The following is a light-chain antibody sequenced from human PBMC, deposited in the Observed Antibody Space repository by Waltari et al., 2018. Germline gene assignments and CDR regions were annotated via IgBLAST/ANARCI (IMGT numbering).Light chain of an antibody. CDR1: TSDVGNYDL. CDR3: CSYAGRGTYV. J-gene: IGLJ1*01. V-gene: IGLV2-23*02. CDR2: EVN. Sequence: QSALTQPASVSGTPGQSITISCTGTTSDVGNYDLVSWYQQHPGKAPKLLICEVNKRRSGVSSRFSGSKSGTTASLTISGLQAEDEADYYCCSYAGRGTYVFGSGTKVTVL.